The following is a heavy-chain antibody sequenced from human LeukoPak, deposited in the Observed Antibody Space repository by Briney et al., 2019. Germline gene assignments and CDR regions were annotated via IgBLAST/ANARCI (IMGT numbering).Heavy chain of an antibody. CDR1: GFTFSSYA. CDR3: ARDRPTISYYYYYYGMDV. CDR2: INSDGSST. J-gene: IGHJ6*02. Sequence: PGGSLRLSCAASGFTFSSYAMSWVRQAPGKGLVWVSRINSDGSSTSYADSVKGRFTISRDNAKNTLYLQMNSLRAEDTAVYYCARDRPTISYYYYYYGMDVWGQGTTVTVSS. V-gene: IGHV3-74*01. D-gene: IGHD4/OR15-4a*01.